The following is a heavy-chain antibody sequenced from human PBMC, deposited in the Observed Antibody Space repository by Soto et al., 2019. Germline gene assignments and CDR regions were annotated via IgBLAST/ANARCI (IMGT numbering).Heavy chain of an antibody. CDR2: ISGYNGDT. CDR1: GYTFTRYG. V-gene: IGHV1-18*01. J-gene: IGHJ6*02. CDR3: ARFNIFGADISPPYYYGRDV. D-gene: IGHD3-3*02. Sequence: QVQLVQSGGEVKKPGASVKVSCKASGYTFTRYGISWVRQAPGQGPEWMGWISGYNGDTNYAQKFQGRVTMTTDRSTGTAYMEVERLRSDDTAVYYCARFNIFGADISPPYYYGRDVWGQGTTVTVSS.